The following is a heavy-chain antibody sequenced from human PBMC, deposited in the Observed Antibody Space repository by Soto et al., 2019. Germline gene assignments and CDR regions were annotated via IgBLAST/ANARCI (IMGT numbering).Heavy chain of an antibody. Sequence: SETLSVTCAVAGDSISRSKSWSWVRQPPGKGLEWIGEIYHSGSTNYNPSLKSRVIISVDTSKNQFSLKLSSVTAADTAVYYCARRYGGTFDYWGQGTLVTVSS. V-gene: IGHV4-4*02. CDR2: IYHSGST. J-gene: IGHJ4*02. CDR3: ARRYGGTFDY. D-gene: IGHD2-15*01. CDR1: GDSISRSKS.